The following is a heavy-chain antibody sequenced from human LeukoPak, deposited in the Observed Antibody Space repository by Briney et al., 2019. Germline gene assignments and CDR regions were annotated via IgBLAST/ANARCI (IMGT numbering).Heavy chain of an antibody. J-gene: IGHJ4*02. Sequence: ASVKVSCKGSGYTFTSYDINWVRKATAQGLEWMGWMNPNSGNTGYAQKFQGRVTTTRNTTISTAYMELSSLRSEDTAVYYGARGYGSPGTGNDYWGQGTLVTVSS. CDR1: GYTFTSYD. V-gene: IGHV1-8*01. D-gene: IGHD3-10*01. CDR3: ARGYGSPGTGNDY. CDR2: MNPNSGNT.